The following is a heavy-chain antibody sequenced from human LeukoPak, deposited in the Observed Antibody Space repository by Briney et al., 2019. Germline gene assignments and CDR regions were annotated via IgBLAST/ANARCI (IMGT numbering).Heavy chain of an antibody. CDR2: ISYDGSNE. CDR3: ARGRVAGWPYYFDY. D-gene: IGHD6-19*01. V-gene: IGHV3-30-3*01. Sequence: PGGSLRLSCAASGFTFSRYAMHWVRQAPGKGLEWVAVISYDGSNEYYADSVKGRFTISRDNSKNTLYLQMNSLRPEGTAVYYCARGRVAGWPYYFDYWGQGTLVTVSS. CDR1: GFTFSRYA. J-gene: IGHJ4*02.